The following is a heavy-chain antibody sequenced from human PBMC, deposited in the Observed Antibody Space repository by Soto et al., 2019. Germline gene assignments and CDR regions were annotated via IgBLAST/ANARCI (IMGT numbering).Heavy chain of an antibody. CDR3: AKAGYNSGWFSPGPYYYFDY. Sequence: GGSLRLSCAASGFTFSSYSMNWVRQAPGKGLEWVSSISSSSSYTYYADSVKGRFTISRDNAKNLLYLQMNSLRAEDTAVYYCAKAGYNSGWFSPGPYYYFDYWGQGTLVTASS. J-gene: IGHJ4*02. CDR1: GFTFSSYS. V-gene: IGHV3-21*04. D-gene: IGHD6-19*01. CDR2: ISSSSSYT.